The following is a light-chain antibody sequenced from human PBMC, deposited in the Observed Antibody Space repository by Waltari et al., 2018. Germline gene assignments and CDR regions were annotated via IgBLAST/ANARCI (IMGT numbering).Light chain of an antibody. CDR2: GAS. V-gene: IGKV3-20*01. CDR3: QQYANSPYT. J-gene: IGKJ2*01. CDR1: QILSNNF. Sequence: EIVLTQSPGTLSLSTGQRAPLSCRASQILSNNFLAWYQQMSGQPPRLLIYGASRRATGIPDRFSVAGSGTDFTLTISRLEAEDSAVYYCQQYANSPYTFGQGTKLEV.